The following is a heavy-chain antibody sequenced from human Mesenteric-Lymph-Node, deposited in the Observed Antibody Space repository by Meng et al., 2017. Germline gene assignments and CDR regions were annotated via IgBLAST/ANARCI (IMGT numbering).Heavy chain of an antibody. J-gene: IGHJ5*02. Sequence: QVQLKESGPGLVRPSETLSLTCTVSGGSVSGYYWSWIRQPPGKGLEWIGYIYYSGNTYYNPSLKSRVTISVDTSKNQFSLKLSSVTAEDTAVYYCARHGRGWFDPWGQGTLVTVSS. V-gene: IGHV4-59*08. CDR1: GGSVSGYY. CDR3: ARHGRGWFDP. D-gene: IGHD3-10*01. CDR2: IYYSGNT.